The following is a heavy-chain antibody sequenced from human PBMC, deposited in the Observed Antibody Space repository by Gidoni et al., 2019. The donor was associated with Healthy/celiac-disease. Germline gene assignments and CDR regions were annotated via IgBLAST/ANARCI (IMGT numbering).Heavy chain of an antibody. D-gene: IGHD3-10*01. V-gene: IGHV5-51*01. CDR2: IYPGDSDT. CDR1: GYSFTSYW. Sequence: EVQLVQSGAEVKKPGESLKISCKGSGYSFTSYWIGWVRQMPGKGLEWMGIIYPGDSDTRYSPSFQGQVTISADKSISTAYLQWSSLKASDTAMYYCARRLRGSGSPSYYFDYWGQGTLVTVSS. J-gene: IGHJ4*02. CDR3: ARRLRGSGSPSYYFDY.